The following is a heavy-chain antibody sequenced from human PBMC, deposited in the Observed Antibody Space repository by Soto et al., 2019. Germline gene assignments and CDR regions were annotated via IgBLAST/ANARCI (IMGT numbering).Heavy chain of an antibody. CDR3: ARDRSEYSSSFDAFDI. D-gene: IGHD6-6*01. CDR2: TYYRSKWYN. Sequence: SQTLSLTCAISGDSVSSNSAAWNWIRRSPSRGLEWLGRTYYRSKWYNDYAVSVKSRITINPDTSKNQFSLQLNSVTPEDTAVYYCARDRSEYSSSFDAFDIWGQGTMVTVPS. CDR1: GDSVSSNSAA. V-gene: IGHV6-1*01. J-gene: IGHJ3*02.